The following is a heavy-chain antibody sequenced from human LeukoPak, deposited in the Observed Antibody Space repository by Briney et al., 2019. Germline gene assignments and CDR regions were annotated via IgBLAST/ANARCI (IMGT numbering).Heavy chain of an antibody. Sequence: GGSLRLSCAASGFTFSDYYMSWIRQAPGKGLEWVPYISSSGSTIYYADSVKGRFTISRDNAKNSLYLQMNSLRAEDTAVYYCARDLEYLDWKYYLDYWGQGTLVTVSS. D-gene: IGHD3-9*01. V-gene: IGHV3-11*04. CDR2: ISSSGSTI. CDR3: ARDLEYLDWKYYLDY. CDR1: GFTFSDYY. J-gene: IGHJ4*02.